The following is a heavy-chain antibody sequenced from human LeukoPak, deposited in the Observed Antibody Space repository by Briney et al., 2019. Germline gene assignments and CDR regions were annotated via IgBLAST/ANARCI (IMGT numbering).Heavy chain of an antibody. J-gene: IGHJ4*02. V-gene: IGHV4-34*01. D-gene: IGHD3-9*01. CDR3: ARSYNDILTGYTPPDY. CDR1: GGSFSGYY. Sequence: SETLSLTCAVYGGSFSGYYWSWIRQPPGKGLEWIGEINHSGSTNYNPSLKSRVTISVDKSKNQFSLKLSSVTAADTAVYYCARSYNDILTGYTPPDYWGQGTLVTVSS. CDR2: INHSGST.